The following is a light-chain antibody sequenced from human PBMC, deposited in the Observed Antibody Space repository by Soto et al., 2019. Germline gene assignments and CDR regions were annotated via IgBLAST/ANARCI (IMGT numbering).Light chain of an antibody. CDR2: GAS. V-gene: IGKV3-20*01. Sequence: DIVLTQSPGTLSLSPGERATLSCRASQSVSSIYLAWYQQKPGQAPRLLIYGASSRATGIPDRFSGSGSGTDFTLTISRLEPEDFAVYYCQQYGSSPTFGPGTKVDN. CDR3: QQYGSSPT. CDR1: QSVSSIY. J-gene: IGKJ3*01.